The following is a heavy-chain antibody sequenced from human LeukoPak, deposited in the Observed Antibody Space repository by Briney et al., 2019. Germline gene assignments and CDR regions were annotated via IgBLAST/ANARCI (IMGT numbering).Heavy chain of an antibody. J-gene: IGHJ4*02. CDR2: IYHSGST. V-gene: IGHV4-30-2*01. CDR1: GGFISSGGYS. D-gene: IGHD3-10*01. Sequence: SETLSLTCAVSGGFISSGGYSWSWIRQPPGKGLEWIGYIYHSGSTYYNPSLKSRVTISVDRSKNQFSLKLSSVTAADTAVYYCARGGRRYYYGSGSYYPLDYWGQGTLVTVSS. CDR3: ARGGRRYYYGSGSYYPLDY.